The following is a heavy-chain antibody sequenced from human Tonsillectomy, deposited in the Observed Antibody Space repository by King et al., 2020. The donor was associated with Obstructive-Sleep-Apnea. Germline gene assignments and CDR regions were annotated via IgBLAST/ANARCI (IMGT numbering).Heavy chain of an antibody. J-gene: IGHJ4*02. CDR2: ISGSGGST. CDR3: AKISYSGYGELDY. Sequence: VQLVESGGDLVQPGGSLRLSCAASGLTFNNYAMSWVRQAPGKGLEWVSGISGSGGSTYYADSVKGRVTISRDNSKNTLYLQMNSLRAEDTAVYYCAKISYSGYGELDYWGQGTLVSVSS. V-gene: IGHV3-23*04. CDR1: GLTFNNYA. D-gene: IGHD5-12*01.